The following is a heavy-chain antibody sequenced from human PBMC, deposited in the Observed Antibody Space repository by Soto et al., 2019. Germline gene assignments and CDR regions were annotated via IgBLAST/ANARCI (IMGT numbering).Heavy chain of an antibody. CDR3: AKGIMVRGVRHYYYGMDV. Sequence: EVQLVESGGGLVQPGRSLRLSCAASGFTFDDYAMHWVRQAPGKGLEWVSGISWNSGSIGYADSVKGRLTISRDNAKNSLYLQMNSLRAEDTALYYCAKGIMVRGVRHYYYGMDVWGQGTTVTVSS. CDR1: GFTFDDYA. D-gene: IGHD3-10*01. V-gene: IGHV3-9*01. J-gene: IGHJ6*02. CDR2: ISWNSGSI.